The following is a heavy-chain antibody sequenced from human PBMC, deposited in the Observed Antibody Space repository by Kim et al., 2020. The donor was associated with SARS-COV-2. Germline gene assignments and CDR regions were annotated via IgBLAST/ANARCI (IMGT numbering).Heavy chain of an antibody. J-gene: IGHJ6*02. CDR1: GYTFTSYA. Sequence: ASVKVSCKASGYTFTSYAMHWVRQAPGQRLEWMGWINAGNGNTKYSQKFQGRVTITRDTSASTAYMELSSLRSEDTAVYYCARDLSGIAAATVVYYYYYGMDVWGQGTTVTVSS. CDR2: INAGNGNT. CDR3: ARDLSGIAAATVVYYYYYGMDV. V-gene: IGHV1-3*01. D-gene: IGHD6-13*01.